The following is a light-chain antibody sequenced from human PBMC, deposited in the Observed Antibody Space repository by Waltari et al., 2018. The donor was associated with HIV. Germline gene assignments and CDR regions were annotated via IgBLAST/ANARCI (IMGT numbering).Light chain of an antibody. CDR2: EVS. Sequence: QSALTQPASVSGSPGQSITISCTGTSSDVGGYYYLSWYQQHPGKAPKLMIYEVSKRPSGVSKRFSGSKSGNTASLTISGLQAEDEADYYCSSYTSSRTWVFGGGTKLTVL. V-gene: IGLV2-14*01. CDR3: SSYTSSRTWV. CDR1: SSDVGGYYY. J-gene: IGLJ3*02.